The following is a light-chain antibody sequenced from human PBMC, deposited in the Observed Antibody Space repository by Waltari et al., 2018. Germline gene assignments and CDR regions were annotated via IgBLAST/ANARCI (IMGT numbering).Light chain of an antibody. V-gene: IGLV6-57*03. CDR1: PGSIVTKY. CDR2: EDN. CDR3: QSYDTINWV. Sequence: FLLTQPHSVSESPGQPVIISCTRSPGSIVTKYFHWYQQRPGSAPTLVIYEDNKRPSGVPDRFSASIDSSSNSASLSISGLRSEDEADYYCQSYDTINWVFGGGTRLTVL. J-gene: IGLJ3*02.